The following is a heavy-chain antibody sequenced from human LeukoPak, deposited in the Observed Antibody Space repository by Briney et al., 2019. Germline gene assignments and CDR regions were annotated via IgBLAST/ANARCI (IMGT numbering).Heavy chain of an antibody. CDR1: GGSISSYY. CDR2: IYTSGST. Sequence: SETLSLTCTVSGGSISSYYWSWIRQPAGKGLEWIGRIYTSGSTNYDPSLKSRVTMSVDTSKNQFSLKLSSVTAADTAVYYCARELRGDIVVVSAAMCWFDPWGQGTLVTVSS. J-gene: IGHJ5*02. V-gene: IGHV4-4*07. CDR3: ARELRGDIVVVSAAMCWFDP. D-gene: IGHD2-2*01.